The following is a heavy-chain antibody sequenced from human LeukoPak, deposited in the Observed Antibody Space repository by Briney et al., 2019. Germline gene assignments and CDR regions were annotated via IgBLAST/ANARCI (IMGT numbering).Heavy chain of an antibody. V-gene: IGHV3-7*01. CDR2: IKYDGSEM. CDR1: GFTFSSYA. J-gene: IGHJ5*02. D-gene: IGHD3-10*01. CDR3: ARGSYDL. Sequence: PGGSLRLSCAASGFTFSSYAMNWVRQAPGKGLEWVANIKYDGSEMYYVDSVKGRFTISRDNAKSSLFLQMNSLRAEDTAVYYCARGSYDLWGQGTLVTVSS.